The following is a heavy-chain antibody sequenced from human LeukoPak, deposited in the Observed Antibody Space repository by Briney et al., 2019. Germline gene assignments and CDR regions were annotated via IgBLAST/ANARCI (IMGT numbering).Heavy chain of an antibody. CDR3: ASRYCSSTSCSPVIDY. Sequence: PGRSLRLSCAASGFTFSSYGMHWVRQAPGKGLEWVAVISYDGSNKYYGDSVKGRFTISRDNSKNTLYLQMNSLRAEDTAVYYCASRYCSSTSCSPVIDYWGQGTLVTVSS. CDR1: GFTFSSYG. V-gene: IGHV3-30*03. D-gene: IGHD2-2*01. CDR2: ISYDGSNK. J-gene: IGHJ4*02.